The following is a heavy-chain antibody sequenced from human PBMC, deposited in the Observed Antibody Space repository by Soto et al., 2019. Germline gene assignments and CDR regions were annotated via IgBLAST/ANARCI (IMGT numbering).Heavy chain of an antibody. CDR2: INHSGST. V-gene: IGHV4-34*01. D-gene: IGHD4-4*01. J-gene: IGHJ5*02. CDR1: GGSFSGYY. CDR3: ARETTNWFDP. Sequence: SETLSLTCAVYGGSFSGYYWSWIRQPPGKGLEWIGEINHSGSTNYNPSLKSRVTISVDTSKNQFSLKLSSVTAADTAVYYCARETTNWFDPWGQGTLVTVSS.